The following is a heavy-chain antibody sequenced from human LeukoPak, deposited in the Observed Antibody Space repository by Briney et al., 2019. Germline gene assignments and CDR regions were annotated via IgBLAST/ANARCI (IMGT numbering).Heavy chain of an antibody. CDR3: AGDKTTGGWYEFDY. CDR2: INSDGSST. CDR1: GFTFSSYW. V-gene: IGHV3-74*01. Sequence: SGGSLRLSCAASGFTFSSYWMHWVRQAPGKGLVWVSRINSDGSSTSYADSVKGRFTISRDTSKNTLSLQMNSLRAEDTAVYYCAGDKTTGGWYEFDYWGQGTLVTVSS. J-gene: IGHJ4*02. D-gene: IGHD6-19*01.